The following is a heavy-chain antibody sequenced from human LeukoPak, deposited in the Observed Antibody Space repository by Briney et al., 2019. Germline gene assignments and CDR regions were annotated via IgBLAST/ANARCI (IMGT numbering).Heavy chain of an antibody. CDR3: ARAKPKNMVRGLIMRRESRYYFDY. V-gene: IGHV3-53*01. CDR2: IYSGGST. J-gene: IGHJ4*02. Sequence: HPGGSLRLSCAASGFTFSSYGMSWVRQAPGKGLEWVSVIYSGGSTYYADSVKGRFTISRDNSKSTLYIQMNSLRAEDTAVYYCARAKPKNMVRGLIMRRESRYYFDYWGQGTLVTVSS. D-gene: IGHD3-10*01. CDR1: GFTFSSYG.